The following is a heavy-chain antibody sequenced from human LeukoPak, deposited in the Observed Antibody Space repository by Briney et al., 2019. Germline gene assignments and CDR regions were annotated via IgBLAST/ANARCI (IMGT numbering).Heavy chain of an antibody. Sequence: PGGSLRLSCAASGFTFSSYSMNWVRQAPGKGLEWVSYISSSSSTIYYADSVKGRFTISRDNAKNSLYLQMNSLRAEDTAVYYCARDLRNYYDSSGYSFDYWGQGTLVTVSS. CDR3: ARDLRNYYDSSGYSFDY. CDR2: ISSSSSTI. V-gene: IGHV3-48*01. D-gene: IGHD3-22*01. CDR1: GFTFSSYS. J-gene: IGHJ4*02.